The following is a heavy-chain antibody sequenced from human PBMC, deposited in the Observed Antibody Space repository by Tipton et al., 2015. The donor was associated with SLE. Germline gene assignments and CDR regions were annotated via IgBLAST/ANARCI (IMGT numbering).Heavy chain of an antibody. J-gene: IGHJ4*02. V-gene: IGHV4-38-2*02. Sequence: TLSLTCSVSSYSIYNGFYWGWIRQSPGKGLEWIGSIYRSGTAYYNPSLKSRVTMSVATSKNQFSLKLTSVTAADTAVYYCARDVAAEFDYWGQGTLVTVSS. D-gene: IGHD6-13*01. CDR2: IYRSGTA. CDR1: SYSIYNGFY. CDR3: ARDVAAEFDY.